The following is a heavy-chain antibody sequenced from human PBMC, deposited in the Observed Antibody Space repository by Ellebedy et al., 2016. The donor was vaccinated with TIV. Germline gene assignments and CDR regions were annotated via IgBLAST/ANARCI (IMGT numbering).Heavy chain of an antibody. CDR2: ISYDGSNK. V-gene: IGHV3-30-3*01. J-gene: IGHJ6*02. Sequence: GGSLRLSCAASGFTFSSYAMHWVRQAPGKGLEWVAVISYDGSNKYYADSVKGRFTISRDNSKNTLYLQMNSLRAEDTAVYYCARSSTRIAAAPMDVWGQGTTVTVSS. D-gene: IGHD6-13*01. CDR3: ARSSTRIAAAPMDV. CDR1: GFTFSSYA.